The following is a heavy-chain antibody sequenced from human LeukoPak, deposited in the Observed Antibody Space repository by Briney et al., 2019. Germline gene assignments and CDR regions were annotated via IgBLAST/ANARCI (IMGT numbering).Heavy chain of an antibody. CDR3: AKDDYDSSEDYFDY. CDR2: ISGSGGST. CDR1: GFTFSSYG. V-gene: IGHV3-23*01. J-gene: IGHJ4*02. Sequence: SGGSLRLSCAASGFTFSSYGMPWVRQAPGKGLEWVSAISGSGGSTYYADSVKGRFTISRDNSKNTLYLQMNSLRAEDTAVYYCAKDDYDSSEDYFDYWGQGTLVTVSS. D-gene: IGHD3-22*01.